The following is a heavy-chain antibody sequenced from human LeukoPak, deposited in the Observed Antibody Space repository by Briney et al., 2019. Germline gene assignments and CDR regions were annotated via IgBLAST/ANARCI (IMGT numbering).Heavy chain of an antibody. V-gene: IGHV3-21*05. Sequence: PGGSLRLSCAASEFTFSSYSMNWVRQAPGKGLEWVSYITNSGNSKSYADSVKGRFTISRDNAKNTLYLQMNSLRAEDTAVYYCARVSGTMVRGVIPGWFDPWGQGTLVTVSS. D-gene: IGHD3-10*01. CDR3: ARVSGTMVRGVIPGWFDP. J-gene: IGHJ5*02. CDR1: EFTFSSYS. CDR2: ITNSGNSK.